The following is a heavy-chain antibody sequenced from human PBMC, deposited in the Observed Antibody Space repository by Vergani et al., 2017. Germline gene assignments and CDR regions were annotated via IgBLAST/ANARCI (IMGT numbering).Heavy chain of an antibody. CDR1: GAPISYWC. CDR3: ATGAGPFDI. D-gene: IGHD7-27*01. V-gene: IGHV4-4*07. J-gene: IGHJ4*02. Sequence: QVQMQESGPGLVKTSETLSLTCCASGAPISYWCWSWLRQPAGKGLEWIGRLCPSGSTNYKPSLESRVTMSIDTSKNQFSLNLTSVTAADTAVYYCATGAGPFDIWGQGTLVTVSS. CDR2: LCPSGST.